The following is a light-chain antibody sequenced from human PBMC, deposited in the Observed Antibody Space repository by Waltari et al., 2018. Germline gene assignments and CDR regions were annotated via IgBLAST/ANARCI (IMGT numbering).Light chain of an antibody. J-gene: IGKJ3*01. CDR2: WAS. Sequence: DIVMTQSPDSLAVSLGERATIKCKSGQSLLYRTNNKNYLAWYQQKPGQPPKRLIFWASTRDSGVPDRFSGSWSGTDFTLTISSLQAADVAVYYCQQYFDTPSFGPGTKVEIK. CDR3: QQYFDTPS. V-gene: IGKV4-1*01. CDR1: QSLLYRTNNKNY.